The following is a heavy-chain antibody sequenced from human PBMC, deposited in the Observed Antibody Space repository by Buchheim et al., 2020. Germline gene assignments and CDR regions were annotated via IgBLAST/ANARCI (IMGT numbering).Heavy chain of an antibody. J-gene: IGHJ6*02. CDR1: GFTFSSYA. V-gene: IGHV3-30-3*01. Sequence: QVQLVESGGGVVQPGRSLRLSCAASGFTFSSYAMHWVRQAPGKGLEWVAVISYDGSNKYYADSVKGRFNISSDNSKNTLYLQMNSLRAEDTAVYYCAREGDFWSGYYDYYYYGMDVWGQGTT. CDR3: AREGDFWSGYYDYYYYGMDV. D-gene: IGHD3-3*01. CDR2: ISYDGSNK.